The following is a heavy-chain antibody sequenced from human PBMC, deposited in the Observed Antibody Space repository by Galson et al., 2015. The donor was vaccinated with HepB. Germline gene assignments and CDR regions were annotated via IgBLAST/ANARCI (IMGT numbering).Heavy chain of an antibody. CDR1: GFTFSRYA. Sequence: SLRLSCAASGFTFSRYAMNWVRQAPGKGLEWVSYISKGGDIIFYADSVKGRFTISRDTAQNSVSLLMNNLRADDTAVYYCARVSLRAFDIWGQGTLATVSS. V-gene: IGHV3-48*01. D-gene: IGHD3-10*01. J-gene: IGHJ3*02. CDR2: ISKGGDII. CDR3: ARVSLRAFDI.